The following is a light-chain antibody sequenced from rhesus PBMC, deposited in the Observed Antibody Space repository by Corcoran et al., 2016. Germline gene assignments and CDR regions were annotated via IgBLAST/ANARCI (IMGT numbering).Light chain of an antibody. CDR3: QKYISSPPT. CDR1: QSISSS. CDR2: KAS. V-gene: IGKV1-22*01. Sequence: DIQMTQSPSSLSASVGDTVTITCRASQSISSSFAWYPQKPGKAPKLLIYKASSLQSGVPSRFSGSGSGTDFTLPISSLPSEDFATYYCQKYISSPPTFGDGTKVDLK. J-gene: IGKJ4*01.